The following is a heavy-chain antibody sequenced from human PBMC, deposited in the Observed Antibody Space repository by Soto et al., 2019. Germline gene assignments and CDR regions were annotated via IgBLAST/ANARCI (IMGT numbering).Heavy chain of an antibody. Sequence: EVQLVESGGGLVQPGRSLRLSCAASGFTFDDYAMHWVRQAPGKGLAWVSGISWNSGSIGYADSVKGRFTISRDNAKNSLYLQMNSLRAEDTALYYCAKDWGGNGMDVWGQGTTVTVSS. CDR1: GFTFDDYA. J-gene: IGHJ6*02. CDR3: AKDWGGNGMDV. CDR2: ISWNSGSI. D-gene: IGHD3-16*01. V-gene: IGHV3-9*01.